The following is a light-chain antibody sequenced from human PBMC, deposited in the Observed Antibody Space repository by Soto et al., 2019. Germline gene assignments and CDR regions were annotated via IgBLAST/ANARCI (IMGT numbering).Light chain of an antibody. Sequence: EIVMTQSPATLSVSPGERVTLSCRASQSVSNNLAWYQQKPGQAPRLLIYGASTRATAIPARFSGSGSGTEFTLTISSLQSEDFAVYYCQHSDNWPLFDQGTRLDIK. CDR3: QHSDNWPL. V-gene: IGKV3-15*01. CDR2: GAS. CDR1: QSVSNN. J-gene: IGKJ5*01.